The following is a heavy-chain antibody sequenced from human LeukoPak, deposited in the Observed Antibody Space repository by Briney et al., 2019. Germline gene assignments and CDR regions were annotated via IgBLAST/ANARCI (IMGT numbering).Heavy chain of an antibody. CDR3: ASGERGYSYGPLDY. CDR2: IFFAGST. Sequence: SETLSLTCTVSGGSIRSYYWSWIRQPPGKGREWMGYIFFAGSTTYNPSLKSRVTISIETSKNKLSLKLNSVTAADTAVYYCASGERGYSYGPLDYWGQGTLVTVSS. J-gene: IGHJ4*02. V-gene: IGHV4-4*09. CDR1: GGSIRSYY. D-gene: IGHD5-18*01.